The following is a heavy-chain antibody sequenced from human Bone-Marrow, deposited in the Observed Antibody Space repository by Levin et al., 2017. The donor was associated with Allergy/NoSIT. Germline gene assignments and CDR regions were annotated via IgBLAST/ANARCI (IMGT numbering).Heavy chain of an antibody. D-gene: IGHD3-3*01. J-gene: IGHJ4*02. CDR2: ISNSDSTAMPI. Sequence: PGGSLRLSCAASGFTFSDYYMSWIRQAPGRRLEWVSYISNSDSTAMPIYYADSVKGRFTISRDNAKNSLYLQMNSLRAEDTAVYYCARGFGSPAYWGQGTLVTVSS. CDR1: GFTFSDYY. CDR3: ARGFGSPAY. V-gene: IGHV3-11*01.